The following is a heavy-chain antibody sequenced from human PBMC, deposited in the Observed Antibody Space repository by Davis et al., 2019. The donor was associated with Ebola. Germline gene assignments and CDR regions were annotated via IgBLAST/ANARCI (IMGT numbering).Heavy chain of an antibody. CDR2: IYPGDSDT. Sequence: GESLKISCKGSGYNFNNYWIVRVRQMPGKGLEWMGIIYPGDSDTRYNPAFQGQVTISADNSISTAYLQWSSLKASDTAIYYCERHSSSWHGWFDPWGQGTLVTVSS. V-gene: IGHV5-51*01. CDR3: ERHSSSWHGWFDP. CDR1: GYNFNNYW. D-gene: IGHD6-13*01. J-gene: IGHJ5*02.